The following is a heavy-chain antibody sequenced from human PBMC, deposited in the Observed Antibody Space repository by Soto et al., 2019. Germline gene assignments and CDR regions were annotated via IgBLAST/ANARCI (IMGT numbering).Heavy chain of an antibody. D-gene: IGHD6-6*01. J-gene: IGHJ6*02. CDR2: ISSSSSYI. Sequence: PGGSLRLSCAASGFTFSSYSMNWVRQDPGKGLEWVSSISSSSSYIYYADSVKGRFNISRDNAKNSLYLQMNSLRAEDTAVYYCARDSERSVEGSSGLLGYYYYGMDVWGQGTTVTVSS. V-gene: IGHV3-21*01. CDR1: GFTFSSYS. CDR3: ARDSERSVEGSSGLLGYYYYGMDV.